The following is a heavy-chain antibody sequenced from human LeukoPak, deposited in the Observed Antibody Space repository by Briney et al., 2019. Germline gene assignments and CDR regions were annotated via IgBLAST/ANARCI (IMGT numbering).Heavy chain of an antibody. D-gene: IGHD6-19*01. J-gene: IGHJ4*02. CDR1: GFTVSNNY. CDR2: IYSGGST. V-gene: IGHV3-53*01. CDR3: CIAVAGSRYYFDY. Sequence: PGGSLRLSCAASGFTVSNNYMNWVRQAPGKGLEWVSIIYSGGSTYYADSVKGRFTISRDNSKNTLYLQMNSLRAEDTAVYYCCIAVAGSRYYFDYWGQGTLVTVSS.